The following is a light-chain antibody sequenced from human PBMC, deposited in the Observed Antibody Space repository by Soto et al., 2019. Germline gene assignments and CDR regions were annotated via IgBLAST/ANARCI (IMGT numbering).Light chain of an antibody. Sequence: QSVLTQSPSASASLGASVNLTCILSSGHSSYAIAWHQQQPEKGPRYLMNLNSDGSHSKGDGIPDRFSGSSSGTERYLTISCLQSEDEADYYCQTWDTGMHVVVGGGTELTVL. CDR2: LNSDGSH. V-gene: IGLV4-69*01. CDR1: SGHSSYA. CDR3: QTWDTGMHVV. J-gene: IGLJ2*01.